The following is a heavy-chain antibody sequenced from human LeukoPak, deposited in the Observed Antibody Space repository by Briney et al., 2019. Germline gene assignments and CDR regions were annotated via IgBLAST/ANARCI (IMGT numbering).Heavy chain of an antibody. V-gene: IGHV3-21*01. CDR1: GFTFSSYT. J-gene: IGHJ6*03. Sequence: GGSLRLSCAASGFTFSSYTMNWVRQVPGKGPEWVSSITSSSSYIYYADSVKGRFTISRDNARNSLYLQMNSLRAEDTALYYCARDGDTVLTRGYYYYMDVWGKGTTVTVSS. D-gene: IGHD4-23*01. CDR3: ARDGDTVLTRGYYYYMDV. CDR2: ITSSSSYI.